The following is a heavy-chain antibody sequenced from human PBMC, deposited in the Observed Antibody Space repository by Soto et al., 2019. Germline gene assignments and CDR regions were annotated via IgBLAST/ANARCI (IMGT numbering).Heavy chain of an antibody. CDR1: GYTFTNFG. J-gene: IGHJ6*02. Sequence: ASVKVSCKASGYTFTNFGISWVRQAPGQGLEWMGWISAYNGNTNYAQNFQGRVTMTTDTSTSTAYMELRSLRSDDTAVYYCARDRSPYTVAGTPPYYYYGMDVWGQGTTVTVSS. D-gene: IGHD6-19*01. V-gene: IGHV1-18*01. CDR2: ISAYNGNT. CDR3: ARDRSPYTVAGTPPYYYYGMDV.